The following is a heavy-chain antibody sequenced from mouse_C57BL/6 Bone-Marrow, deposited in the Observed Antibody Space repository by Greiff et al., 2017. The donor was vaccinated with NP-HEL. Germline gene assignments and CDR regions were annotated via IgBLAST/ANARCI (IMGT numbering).Heavy chain of an antibody. J-gene: IGHJ2*01. Sequence: QVQLQQPGAELVKPGASVKLSCKASGYTFTSYWMHWVKQRPGQGLEWIGMIHPNSGSTNYNEKFKSKATLTVDKSSSTAYMQLSSLTSEDSAVYYCTYSNQYYFDYWGQGTTLTVSS. V-gene: IGHV1-64*01. CDR3: TYSNQYYFDY. D-gene: IGHD2-5*01. CDR2: IHPNSGST. CDR1: GYTFTSYW.